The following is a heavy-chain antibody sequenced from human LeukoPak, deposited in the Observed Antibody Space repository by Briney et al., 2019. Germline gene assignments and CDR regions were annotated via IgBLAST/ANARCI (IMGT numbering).Heavy chain of an antibody. D-gene: IGHD6-13*01. J-gene: IGHJ4*02. CDR2: IKQDGSER. Sequence: GGSLRLSCAGSGFSVSGYWMTWVPQAPGKGLEWVASIKQDGSERNYVDSVKGRFTISRDNAENSLFLQMNSLRVEDTAVYYCAREWQGGIAAAGTRIEGDYWGQGTLVAVSS. CDR1: GFSVSGYW. V-gene: IGHV3-7*01. CDR3: AREWQGGIAAAGTRIEGDY.